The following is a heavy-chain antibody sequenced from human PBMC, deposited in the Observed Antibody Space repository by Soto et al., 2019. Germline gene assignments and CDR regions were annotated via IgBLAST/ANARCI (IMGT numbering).Heavy chain of an antibody. J-gene: IGHJ4*02. CDR3: ARAAGYYKGILFDY. CDR1: GFTFSSYG. Sequence: QVQLVESGGGVVQPGRSLRLSCAASGFTFSSYGMHWVRQAPGKGLEWVAVIWYDGSNKYYADSVKGRFTISRDNSKNTLYLPMNSLRAEDTAVYYCARAAGYYKGILFDYWGQGTLVTVSS. V-gene: IGHV3-33*01. D-gene: IGHD3-22*01. CDR2: IWYDGSNK.